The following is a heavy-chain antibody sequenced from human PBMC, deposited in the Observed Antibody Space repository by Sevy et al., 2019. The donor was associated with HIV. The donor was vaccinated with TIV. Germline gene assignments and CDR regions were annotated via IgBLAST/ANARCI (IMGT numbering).Heavy chain of an antibody. V-gene: IGHV1-69*13. CDR2: IIPILGTV. Sequence: ASVKVSCKASGGTFSSYGISWVRQAPGQGLEWMGGIIPILGTVNYAQRFQGRARITADESTKTAYMELSSLRSEDTAVYYCARGGGNGWYYFDYWGQETLVTVSS. CDR1: GGTFSSYG. CDR3: ARGGGNGWYYFDY. D-gene: IGHD6-19*01. J-gene: IGHJ4*02.